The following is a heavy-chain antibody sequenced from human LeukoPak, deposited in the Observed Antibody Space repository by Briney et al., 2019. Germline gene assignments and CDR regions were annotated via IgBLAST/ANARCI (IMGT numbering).Heavy chain of an antibody. CDR3: AKDLGYYDSSGYPDY. Sequence: GGSLRLSCAASGFTFRSYGMHWVRQAPGKGLEWVAVISYDGSNKYYADSVKGRFTISRDNSKNTLYLQMNSLRAEDTAVYYCAKDLGYYDSSGYPDYWGQGTLVTVSS. V-gene: IGHV3-30*18. CDR1: GFTFRSYG. J-gene: IGHJ4*02. CDR2: ISYDGSNK. D-gene: IGHD3-22*01.